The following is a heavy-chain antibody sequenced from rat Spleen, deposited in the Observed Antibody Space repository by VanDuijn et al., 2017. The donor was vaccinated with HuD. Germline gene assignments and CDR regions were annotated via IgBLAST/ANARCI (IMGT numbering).Heavy chain of an antibody. CDR2: INYDGRST. CDR1: GFAFSDHY. CDR3: TRHGRGGTTYYYVMDV. V-gene: IGHV5-29*01. D-gene: IGHD4-3*01. J-gene: IGHJ4*01. Sequence: EVQLVESDGGLVQPGRSLKLSCAASGFAFSDHYVAWVRQGPTKGLEWVATINYDGRSTFYRDSVRDRFTISRDNGKNTLYLQIDSLKSEDTAPYYCTRHGRGGTTYYYVMDVWGQGASVTVSS.